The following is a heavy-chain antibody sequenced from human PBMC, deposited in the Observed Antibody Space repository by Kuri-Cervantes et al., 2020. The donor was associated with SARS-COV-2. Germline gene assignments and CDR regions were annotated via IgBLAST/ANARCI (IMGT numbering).Heavy chain of an antibody. D-gene: IGHD6-19*01. CDR3: ARETSRTSGTGYYFDY. Sequence: PSVKVSCKTSGGSFSSYAISWVRQAPGQGLEWMGRIIPIVGVPNYAQNFQGRVTITADTSTSTAYVELSSLRSEDTAVFHCARETSRTSGTGYYFDYWGQRALVTVSS. V-gene: IGHV1-69*04. J-gene: IGHJ4*02. CDR2: IIPIVGVP. CDR1: GGSFSSYA.